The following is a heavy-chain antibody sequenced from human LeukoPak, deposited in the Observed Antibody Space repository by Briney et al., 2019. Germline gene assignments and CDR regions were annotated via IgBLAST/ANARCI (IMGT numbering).Heavy chain of an antibody. D-gene: IGHD6-13*01. V-gene: IGHV4-39*07. CDR3: ARDSGLAAPYYFDY. CDR2: IYYSGST. Sequence: SETLSLTCTVSGGSISSSSYYWGWIRQPPGKGLEWIGSIYYSGSTYYNPSLKSRVTISVDTSKNQFSLKLSSVTAADTAVYYYARDSGLAAPYYFDYWGQGTLVTVSS. J-gene: IGHJ4*02. CDR1: GGSISSSSYY.